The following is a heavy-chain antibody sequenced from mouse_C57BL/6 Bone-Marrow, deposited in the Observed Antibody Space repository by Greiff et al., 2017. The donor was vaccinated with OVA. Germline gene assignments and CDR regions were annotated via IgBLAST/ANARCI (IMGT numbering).Heavy chain of an antibody. CDR2: IDPETGGT. CDR3: TRDAYYYAMDY. J-gene: IGHJ4*01. Sequence: QVQLQQSGAELVRPGASVTRSCKASGYTFTDYEMPWVKQTPVHGLEWIGAIDPETGGTAYNQKFKGKAILTADKSSSTAYMELRSLTSEDSAVYYCTRDAYYYAMDYWGQGTSVTVSS. V-gene: IGHV1-15*01. CDR1: GYTFTDYE.